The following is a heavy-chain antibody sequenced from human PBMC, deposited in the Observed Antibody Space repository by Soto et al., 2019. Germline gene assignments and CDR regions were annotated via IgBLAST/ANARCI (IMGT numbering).Heavy chain of an antibody. CDR2: ISRSGDAI. CDR1: GFTFSIFP. D-gene: IGHD3-9*01. J-gene: IGHJ4*02. Sequence: EVQVLESGGGLVQPGGSLRLSCAASGFTFSIFPMNWVRQAPGRGLEWVSAISRSGDAIYYADSVRGRFTISRDNSKNTLYLQMNSLRAEDTARYYCASHYDIPTGALAYFDFWGQGSLVTVSS. V-gene: IGHV3-23*01. CDR3: ASHYDIPTGALAYFDF.